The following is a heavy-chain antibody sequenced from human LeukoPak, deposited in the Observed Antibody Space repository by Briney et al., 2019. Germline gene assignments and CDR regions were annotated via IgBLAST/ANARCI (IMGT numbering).Heavy chain of an antibody. V-gene: IGHV4-39*07. CDR2: MYYRGST. J-gene: IGHJ3*02. CDR3: AIYGLLNISELHGFDI. Sequence: SETLSLTCAVSGGSISSSIHYWAWIRQPPGKGLDWIGRMYYRGSTYYTPYIERRVTISLDTSEYQFSLKLTSVTAADTAVYYCAIYGLLNISELHGFDIWGQGTIVAVSS. D-gene: IGHD1-26*01. CDR1: GGSISSSIHY.